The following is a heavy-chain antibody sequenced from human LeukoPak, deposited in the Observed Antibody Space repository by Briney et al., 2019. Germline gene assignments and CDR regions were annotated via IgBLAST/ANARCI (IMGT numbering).Heavy chain of an antibody. Sequence: ASVTVSCKVSGYTLTELSMHWVRQAPGKGLEWMGGFDPEDGETIYAQKFQGRVTMTEDTSTDTAYMELSSLRSEDTAVYYCGTAMVRDYYYGMDVWGQGTTVTVSS. D-gene: IGHD3-10*01. CDR2: FDPEDGET. CDR3: GTAMVRDYYYGMDV. V-gene: IGHV1-24*01. J-gene: IGHJ6*02. CDR1: GYTLTELS.